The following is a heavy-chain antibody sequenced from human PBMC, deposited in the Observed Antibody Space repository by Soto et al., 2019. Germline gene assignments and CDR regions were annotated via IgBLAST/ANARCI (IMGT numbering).Heavy chain of an antibody. CDR2: ISGSGGST. V-gene: IGHV3-23*01. D-gene: IGHD6-19*01. Sequence: GGSLRLSCAAFGFAFSSYAMSWVRQAPGKGLEWVSAISGSGGSTYYADSVKGRFTISRDNSKNTLYLQMNSLRAEDTAVYYCAKDRSFIAVAGTLDYWGQGTLVTVSS. J-gene: IGHJ4*02. CDR1: GFAFSSYA. CDR3: AKDRSFIAVAGTLDY.